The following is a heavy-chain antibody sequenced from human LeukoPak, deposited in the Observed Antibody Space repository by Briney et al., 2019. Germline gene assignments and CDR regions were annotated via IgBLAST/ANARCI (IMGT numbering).Heavy chain of an antibody. CDR3: ARGAVAGDVSLYSLDY. J-gene: IGHJ4*02. D-gene: IGHD6-19*01. CDR2: INHSGST. CDR1: GGSFSGYY. Sequence: PSGTLSLTCAVYGGSFSGYYWSWIRQPPGKGLEWIGEINHSGSTNYNPSLKSRVTISVDTSKNQFSLKLSSVTAADTAVYYCARGAVAGDVSLYSLDYWGQGTLVTVSS. V-gene: IGHV4-34*01.